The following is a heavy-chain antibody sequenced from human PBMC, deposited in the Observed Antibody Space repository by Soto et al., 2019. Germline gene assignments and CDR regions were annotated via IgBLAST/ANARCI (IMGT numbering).Heavy chain of an antibody. J-gene: IGHJ6*03. CDR3: ARAPRPYYYYYYMDV. Sequence: SETLSLTCTVSGGSISSSSYYWGWIRQPPGKGLEWIGSIYYSGSTNYNPSLKSRVTISVDTSKNQFSLKLSSVTAADTAVYYCARAPRPYYYYYYMDVWGKGTTVTVSS. CDR1: GGSISSSSYY. CDR2: IYYSGST. V-gene: IGHV4-39*07.